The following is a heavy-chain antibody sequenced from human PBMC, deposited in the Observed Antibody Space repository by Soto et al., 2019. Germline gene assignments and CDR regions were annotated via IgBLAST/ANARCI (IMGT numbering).Heavy chain of an antibody. CDR1: GDSISSGGYS. CDR2: IYQSGTT. D-gene: IGHD3-22*01. V-gene: IGHV4-30-2*01. Sequence: SETLSLTCDVSGDSISSGGYSWNWIRQPPGKGLEWIGNIYQSGTTDYNPSLKSRVTISVDRSKNQFSLKLSSVTAADTAVYYCARDNRSGYYFDYWGQGTQVTVSS. J-gene: IGHJ4*02. CDR3: ARDNRSGYYFDY.